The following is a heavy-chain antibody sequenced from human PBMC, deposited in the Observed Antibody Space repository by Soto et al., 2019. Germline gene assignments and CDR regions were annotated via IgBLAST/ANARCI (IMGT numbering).Heavy chain of an antibody. CDR2: VTGNGGST. CDR3: VKSLSGTYYW. D-gene: IGHD1-26*01. Sequence: GGSLRLSYSASGFTFSSYAMHWVRQAPGKGLEYVSAVTGNGGSTYYADSVKGRFTISRDNSKNTLYLQMSSLRPEDTAVYYCVKSLSGTYYWWGQGTLVTVSS. V-gene: IGHV3-64D*08. J-gene: IGHJ4*02. CDR1: GFTFSSYA.